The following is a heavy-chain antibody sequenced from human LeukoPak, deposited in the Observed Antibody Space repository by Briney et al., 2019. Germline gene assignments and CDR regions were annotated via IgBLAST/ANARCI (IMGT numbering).Heavy chain of an antibody. CDR1: GYTFPSYG. D-gene: IGHD7-27*01. CDR3: ARAVTGDGPGYYYYYYMGV. Sequence: GSVKFSCNVYGYTFPSYGISWVRHAPGQGLEWMGWISAYNGNTNYAQKLQGRVTMTTDTSTSTAYMELRSLRSDDTAVYYCARAVTGDGPGYYYYYYMGVWGKGTTVTVTS. V-gene: IGHV1-18*01. J-gene: IGHJ6*03. CDR2: ISAYNGNT.